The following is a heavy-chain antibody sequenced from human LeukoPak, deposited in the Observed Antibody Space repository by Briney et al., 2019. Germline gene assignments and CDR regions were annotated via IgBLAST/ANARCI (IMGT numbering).Heavy chain of an antibody. V-gene: IGHV1-69*04. CDR2: IIPILGIA. Sequence: SVKVSCKASGGTFSSYAISWVRQAPGQGLEWMGRIIPILGIANYAQKFQGRVTITADKSTSTAYMELSSLRSDDTAVYYCARGDVPFRWEGDRSSTSCYRDPTDYWGQGTLVTVSS. CDR3: ARGDVPFRWEGDRSSTSCYRDPTDY. CDR1: GGTFSSYA. D-gene: IGHD2-2*01. J-gene: IGHJ4*02.